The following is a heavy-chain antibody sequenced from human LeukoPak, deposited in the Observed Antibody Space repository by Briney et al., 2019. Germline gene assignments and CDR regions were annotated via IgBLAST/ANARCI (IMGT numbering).Heavy chain of an antibody. CDR2: INPNSGGT. D-gene: IGHD3-10*01. V-gene: IGHV1-2*02. CDR1: GYTFSDYY. Sequence: ASVTVSCKASGYTFSDYYIHWVRQAPGQGLEWMGWINPNSGGTNYEQKFQGRVTMTRDTSITTAYMELSRLRSDDTAVYYCARDHRASGTLVFDYWGQGTQVTVSS. J-gene: IGHJ4*02. CDR3: ARDHRASGTLVFDY.